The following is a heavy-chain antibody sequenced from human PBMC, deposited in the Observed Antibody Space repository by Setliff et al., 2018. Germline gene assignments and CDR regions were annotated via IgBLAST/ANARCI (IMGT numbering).Heavy chain of an antibody. D-gene: IGHD2-15*01. CDR2: LYTSGST. CDR1: GASISSHA. Sequence: SETLSLTCNVSGASISSHAWSWIRQPPGKRLEYIGYLYTSGSTNYNPSLKSRVTISLDTPRNQFSLRLSSVTAADTAVYYCARTRYGLGGRPYWGQGTLVTVSS. CDR3: ARTRYGLGGRPY. V-gene: IGHV4-59*11. J-gene: IGHJ4*02.